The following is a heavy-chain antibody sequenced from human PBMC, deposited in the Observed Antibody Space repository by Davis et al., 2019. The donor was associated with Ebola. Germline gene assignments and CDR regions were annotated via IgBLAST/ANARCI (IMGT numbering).Heavy chain of an antibody. Sequence: SETLSLTCKVSGGSMDSYYWTWIRQPPGKGLEWMGYIYDTGYTTYSPSLKSRVTISVDTSKNQFSLKLSSVTAADTAVYYCARPRSSGSYRYGMDVWGQGTTVTVSS. CDR1: GGSMDSYY. CDR2: IYDTGYT. CDR3: ARPRSSGSYRYGMDV. V-gene: IGHV4-59*08. D-gene: IGHD1-26*01. J-gene: IGHJ6*02.